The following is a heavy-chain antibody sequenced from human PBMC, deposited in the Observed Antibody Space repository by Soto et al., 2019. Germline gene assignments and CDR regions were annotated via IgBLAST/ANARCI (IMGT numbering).Heavy chain of an antibody. CDR3: VRDFEY. V-gene: IGHV3-74*01. CDR1: GFTFSTYW. Sequence: EVQLLESGGGLVQPGGSLRLSCEASGFTFSTYWMHWVRQAPGKGLVWVSRINSDGSSTNYADSVKGRVTISRDNAKNTLYLQMNSLRADDTAVYYCVRDFEYWGQGTLVTVSS. CDR2: INSDGSST. J-gene: IGHJ4*02.